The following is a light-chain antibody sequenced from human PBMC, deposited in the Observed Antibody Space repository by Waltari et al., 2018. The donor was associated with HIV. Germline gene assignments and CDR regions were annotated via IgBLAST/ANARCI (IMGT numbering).Light chain of an antibody. CDR3: QHYYTTPLT. CDR1: QDIANS. Sequence: DIQMNQSPSSLSASVGDRVTITCRASQDIANSLAWYQHKPGKAPKVLLFAASRLQSGVPSRFSGSGSGTDYTLTISNLQPEDFASYYCQHYYTTPLTFGQGTRLEIK. V-gene: IGKV1-NL1*01. J-gene: IGKJ5*01. CDR2: AAS.